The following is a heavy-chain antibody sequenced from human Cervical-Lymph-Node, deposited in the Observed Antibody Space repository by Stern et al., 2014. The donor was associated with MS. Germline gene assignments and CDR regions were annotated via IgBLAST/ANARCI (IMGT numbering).Heavy chain of an antibody. D-gene: IGHD1-26*01. V-gene: IGHV3-30*18. CDR3: AKSRSQWELPPDY. CDR2: ISYDGSSK. CDR1: GFTFSSYG. Sequence: VQLVESGGGVVQPGRSLRLSCAASGFTFSSYGMYWVRQAPGKELEWVAVISYDGSSKYYADSVKGRFTISRDNSKNTLYVQMNSLRAEDTAVYYCAKSRSQWELPPDYWGQGTLVTVSS. J-gene: IGHJ4*02.